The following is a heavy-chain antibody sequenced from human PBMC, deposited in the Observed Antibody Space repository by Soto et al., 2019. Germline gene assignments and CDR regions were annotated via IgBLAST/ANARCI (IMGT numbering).Heavy chain of an antibody. D-gene: IGHD6-13*01. CDR1: GGSFSGYY. CDR3: ASGAIAAAGTSRAFDI. CDR2: INHSGST. J-gene: IGHJ3*02. V-gene: IGHV4-34*01. Sequence: SETLSLTCAVYGGSFSGYYWSWIRQSPGKGLEWIGEINHSGSTNYNPSLKSRVTISVDTSKNQFSLKLSSVTAADTAVYYCASGAIAAAGTSRAFDIWGQGTMVTVS.